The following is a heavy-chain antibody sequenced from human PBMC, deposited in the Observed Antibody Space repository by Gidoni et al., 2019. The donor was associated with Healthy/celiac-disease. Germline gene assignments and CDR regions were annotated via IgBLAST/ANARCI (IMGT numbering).Heavy chain of an antibody. V-gene: IGHV3-53*01. CDR1: GFTVSTNY. J-gene: IGHJ4*02. D-gene: IGHD6-19*01. CDR3: ARGPGIAVAGLDY. Sequence: EVQLVESGGGLIQPGGSLSLSWTCCGFTVSTNYMSWVRQAPGKGLEWVSVISSGGSTYYADSVKGRFTISRDNSKNTLYLQMNSLRAEDTAVYYCARGPGIAVAGLDYWGQGTLVTVSS. CDR2: ISSGGST.